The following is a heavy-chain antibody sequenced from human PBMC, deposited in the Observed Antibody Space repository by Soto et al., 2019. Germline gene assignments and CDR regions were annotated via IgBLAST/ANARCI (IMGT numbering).Heavy chain of an antibody. J-gene: IGHJ4*02. CDR2: IKEDGSER. CDR3: ARRGDDFDF. CDR1: GFDFNACW. V-gene: IGHV3-7*01. Sequence: EVQLVVSGGGLVQPGGSLRLSCVASGFDFNACWLSWVRQSPGKGLEWLANIKEDGSERYYLASVKGRFTISRDNAKNSLYLQMSSLRAEVTAVYFCARRGDDFDFWGPGTLVTVSS. D-gene: IGHD2-21*02.